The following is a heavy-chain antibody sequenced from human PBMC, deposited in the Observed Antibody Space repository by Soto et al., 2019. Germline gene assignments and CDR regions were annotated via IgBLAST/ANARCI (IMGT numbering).Heavy chain of an antibody. CDR1: GYTFTSYD. J-gene: IGHJ6*02. D-gene: IGHD1-1*01. V-gene: IGHV1-8*01. Sequence: QVQLVQSGAEVKKPGASVKVSCKASGYTFTSYDSNWVRQASGQGPEWMGWMNANSGNTGYAQKFRSRVTMTRNTTISTAYMELRSLRSEDTAVYYCEREGTGTTSMNVWGQGTTVTVSS. CDR2: MNANSGNT. CDR3: EREGTGTTSMNV.